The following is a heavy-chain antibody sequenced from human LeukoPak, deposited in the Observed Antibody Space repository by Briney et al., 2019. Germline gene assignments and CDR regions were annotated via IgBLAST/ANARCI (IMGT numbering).Heavy chain of an antibody. V-gene: IGHV1-69*01. CDR1: GGTFSSYA. CDR2: IIPIFGTA. CDR3: ARGRGHRDYFDY. D-gene: IGHD3-10*01. Sequence: ASVKVSCKASGGTFSSYAISWVRQAPGQGLEWMGGIIPIFGTANYAQKFQGRVTITADESTSTAYMELSSLRSEDTAVYYCARGRGHRDYFDYWGQGTLVTVSS. J-gene: IGHJ4*02.